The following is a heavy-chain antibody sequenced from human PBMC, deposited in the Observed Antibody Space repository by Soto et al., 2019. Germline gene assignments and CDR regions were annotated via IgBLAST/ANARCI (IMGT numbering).Heavy chain of an antibody. Sequence: GGSLRLSCVASEFTFSSYEMNWVRQAPGKGLEWVSYISTSGTTIYYTDSVKGRFTISRDNAKKSLYLQMNSLRAEDTAVYYCVRFGGAAAGPGDYWGQGTLVTVSS. D-gene: IGHD6-13*01. CDR3: VRFGGAAAGPGDY. J-gene: IGHJ4*02. V-gene: IGHV3-48*03. CDR1: EFTFSSYE. CDR2: ISTSGTTI.